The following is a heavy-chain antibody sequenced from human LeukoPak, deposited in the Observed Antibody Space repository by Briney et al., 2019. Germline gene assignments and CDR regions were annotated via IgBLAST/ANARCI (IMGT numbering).Heavy chain of an antibody. CDR1: GYTSTTYN. J-gene: IGHJ4*02. V-gene: IGHV1-18*01. D-gene: IGHD6-19*01. Sequence: ASVKVSCKASGYTSTTYNINRVRQAPGQGLEWMGWISGYNGNTNYAQKLQGRVTMTTDTSTSTVYMELRSLRSDDTAVYYCARDLKMGYSSGRYSWGTGSSNDYWGQGTLVTVSS. CDR3: ARDLKMGYSSGRYSWGTGSSNDY. CDR2: ISGYNGNT.